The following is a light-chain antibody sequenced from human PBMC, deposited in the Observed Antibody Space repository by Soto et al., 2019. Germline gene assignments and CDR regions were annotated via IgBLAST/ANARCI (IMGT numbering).Light chain of an antibody. CDR3: SSYTSGSTLYV. J-gene: IGLJ1*01. Sequence: QSALTQPASVSGSPGQWITISCTGTSSDFGSYNYVSWYQQHPGKAPRLMIYASSNRPSGVSHRFSGSRSGNTASLTISGLQAEDEADYFCSSYTSGSTLYVFGSGTKVTVL. CDR1: SSDFGSYNY. CDR2: ASS. V-gene: IGLV2-14*01.